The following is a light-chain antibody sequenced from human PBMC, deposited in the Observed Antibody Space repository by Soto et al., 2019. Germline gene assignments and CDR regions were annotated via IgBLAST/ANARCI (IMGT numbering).Light chain of an antibody. J-gene: IGKJ2*01. CDR3: QQYYSIPPT. V-gene: IGKV4-1*01. CDR2: WAS. Sequence: IVMTQSPDSLAVSLGERATINCKSSQNVLYSSNNKNYLAWYQQTPGQPPKLLIYWASTRESGVPDRFSGSGAGTDFTLTISSLQAEDVAVYCCQQYYSIPPTVRQGTKLEIK. CDR1: QNVLYSSNNKNY.